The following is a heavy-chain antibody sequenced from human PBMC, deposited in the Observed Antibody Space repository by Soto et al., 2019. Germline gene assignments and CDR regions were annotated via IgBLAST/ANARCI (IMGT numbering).Heavy chain of an antibody. CDR1: GFTFSNYW. V-gene: IGHV3-7*01. Sequence: EVQLMESGGGLVQPGGSLRLSCAASGFTFSNYWMSWVRQAPGKGLEWVANIKQDGSEKYYVDSVKGRFSISRDNAKNSLYLQMNSLRAEDTAVYYCARGHSSSSLLLGSWGQGTLVTVSS. CDR2: IKQDGSEK. CDR3: ARGHSSSSLLLGS. D-gene: IGHD6-6*01. J-gene: IGHJ5*02.